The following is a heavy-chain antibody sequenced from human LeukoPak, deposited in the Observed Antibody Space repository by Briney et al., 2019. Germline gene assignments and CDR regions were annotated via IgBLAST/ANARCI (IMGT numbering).Heavy chain of an antibody. V-gene: IGHV5-51*01. CDR1: GYSFTNYW. J-gene: IGHJ4*02. CDR2: IYPGDSDS. Sequence: GESLKISCKGSGYSFTNYWIGWVRQMPGKGLEWMGIIYPGDSDSRYSPSFQGQVTISVDKSISTAYLQWSSLKASDTAMYYCARLHGTSLPRVFDFWGQGTLVTVSS. D-gene: IGHD6-6*01. CDR3: ARLHGTSLPRVFDF.